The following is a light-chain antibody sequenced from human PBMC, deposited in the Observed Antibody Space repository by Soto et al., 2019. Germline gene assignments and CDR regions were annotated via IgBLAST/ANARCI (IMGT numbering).Light chain of an antibody. CDR3: QQYITCRT. J-gene: IGKJ1*01. CDR1: QSIRSW. CDR2: DAS. V-gene: IGKV1-5*01. Sequence: DIQMTQSPSTLSASVGDRVTITCRASQSIRSWLAWYQQKPGKAPKLLIYDASSLERGVPSRFSGSGSGTEFTLTISSLQHDDFASYYCQQYITCRTFGQGTKVDIK.